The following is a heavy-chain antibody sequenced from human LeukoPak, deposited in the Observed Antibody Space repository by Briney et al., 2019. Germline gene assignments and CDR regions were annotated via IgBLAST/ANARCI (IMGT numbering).Heavy chain of an antibody. CDR2: IKQDGSEK. D-gene: IGHD3-22*01. CDR1: GFTFSSYW. Sequence: PGGSLRLSCAASGFTFSSYWMSWVRQAPGKGLEWVAYIKQDGSEKYYVDPVKGRFSISRDNAQDSLWLQMNSLRAEDTAVYYCARGLNYYGISGYLPTGYWGQGTLVTVYS. V-gene: IGHV3-7*01. J-gene: IGHJ4*02. CDR3: ARGLNYYGISGYLPTGY.